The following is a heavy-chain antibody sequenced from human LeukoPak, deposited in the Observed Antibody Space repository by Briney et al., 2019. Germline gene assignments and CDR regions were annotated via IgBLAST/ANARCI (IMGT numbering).Heavy chain of an antibody. CDR1: GGSISRSSYY. D-gene: IGHD2-8*01. CDR2: IYYSGST. Sequence: SETLSLTCTVSGGSISRSSYYWGWIRQPPGKGLEWIGSIYYSGSTYYNPSLKSRVTISVDTSKNQFSLKLSSVTAADTSVYFCARVGYCTNGVCYNWFDPWGQGTLVTVSS. V-gene: IGHV4-39*01. J-gene: IGHJ5*02. CDR3: ARVGYCTNGVCYNWFDP.